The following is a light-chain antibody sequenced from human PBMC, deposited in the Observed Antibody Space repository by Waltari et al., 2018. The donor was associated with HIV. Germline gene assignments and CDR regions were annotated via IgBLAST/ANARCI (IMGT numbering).Light chain of an antibody. Sequence: DIQMTQSPSSLSASVGDRVTITCRASQSIGVYLNWYRQKQGKAPELLIYAATNLQSGLPSRFSGSGSGTEFTLTISSLQPEDFVTYYCQQSFNTPLTFGPGTKVDI. CDR2: AAT. J-gene: IGKJ3*01. V-gene: IGKV1-39*01. CDR1: QSIGVY. CDR3: QQSFNTPLT.